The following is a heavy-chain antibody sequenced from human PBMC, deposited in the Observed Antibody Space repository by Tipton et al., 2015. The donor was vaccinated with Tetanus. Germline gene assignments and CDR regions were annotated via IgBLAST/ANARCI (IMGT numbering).Heavy chain of an antibody. D-gene: IGHD3-3*01. CDR2: ISSSGRT. CDR1: GASLRGGDYH. J-gene: IGHJ4*02. V-gene: IGHV4-61*08. CDR3: ARANFDFSNKGPFDS. Sequence: TLSLTCTVSGASLRGGDYHWSWIRQPPGKGLEWLAYISSSGRTSSNYSLKSRITMSRDTSKNQFSLKLASVTAADTAVYFCARANFDFSNKGPFDSWGQGILVIVSA.